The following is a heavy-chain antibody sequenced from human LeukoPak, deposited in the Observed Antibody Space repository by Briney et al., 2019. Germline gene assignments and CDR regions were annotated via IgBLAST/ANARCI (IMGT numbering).Heavy chain of an antibody. J-gene: IGHJ6*02. CDR3: ARDYLVGMVTYYYYGMDV. CDR1: GGSISSYY. CDR2: IYTSGST. Sequence: KPSETLSLTCTVSGGSISSYYWSWIRQPAGKGLEWIGRIYTSGSTNYNPSLKSRVTMSVDTSKNQFSLKLSSVTAADTAVYYCARDYLVGMVTYYYYGMDVWGQGTTVTVSS. D-gene: IGHD5-24*01. V-gene: IGHV4-4*07.